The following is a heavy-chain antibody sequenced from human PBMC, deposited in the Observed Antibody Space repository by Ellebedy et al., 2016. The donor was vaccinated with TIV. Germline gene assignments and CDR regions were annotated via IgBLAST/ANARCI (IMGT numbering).Heavy chain of an antibody. CDR3: ARTYSTTIED. V-gene: IGHV3-74*01. CDR1: GFTFSSYW. J-gene: IGHJ1*01. CDR2: INSDGTST. D-gene: IGHD5-24*01. Sequence: GESLKISCGASGFTFSSYWMHWVRQAPGKGLVWVSRINSDGTSTNYADSVKGRFTISIDNANNTLYLQMNSLRAEDTAVYYCARTYSTTIEDWGQGILVTVSS.